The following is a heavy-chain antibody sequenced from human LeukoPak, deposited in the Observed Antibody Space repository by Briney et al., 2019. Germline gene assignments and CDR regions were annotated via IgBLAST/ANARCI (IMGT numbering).Heavy chain of an antibody. CDR3: ARGRRPYSSGWSGDAFDI. V-gene: IGHV1-18*01. CDR1: GYTFTSYG. Sequence: ASVKVSCKASGYTFTSYGISWVRQAPGQGLEWMGWISAYNGNTNYAQKLQGRVTMTTDTSTSTAYMELRSLRSDDTAVYYCARGRRPYSSGWSGDAFDIWGQGTMVTVSP. J-gene: IGHJ3*02. D-gene: IGHD6-19*01. CDR2: ISAYNGNT.